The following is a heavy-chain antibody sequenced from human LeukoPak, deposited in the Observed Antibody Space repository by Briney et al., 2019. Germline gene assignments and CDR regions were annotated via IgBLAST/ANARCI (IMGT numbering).Heavy chain of an antibody. V-gene: IGHV3-48*04. J-gene: IGHJ4*02. CDR3: AKLGRNYFDY. CDR2: ISSSSSTI. CDR1: GFTFSSYS. D-gene: IGHD3-10*01. Sequence: GGSLRLSCAASGFTFSSYSTNWVRQAPGKGLEWVSYISSSSSTIYYADSVKGRFTISRDNAKNSLYLQMNSLRAEDTAVYYCAKLGRNYFDYWGQGTLVTVSS.